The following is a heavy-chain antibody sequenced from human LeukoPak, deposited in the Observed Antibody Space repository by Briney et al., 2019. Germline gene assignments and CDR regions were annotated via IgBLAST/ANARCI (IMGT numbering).Heavy chain of an antibody. Sequence: PGGSLRLSCVVSGFTFSNYWMSWVRQAPGRGLEWVANIRQDGNEKNHVDSVRGRFTISRDNANNSLYLQMNSLRAEDTAVYYCARDTGGGKFDYWGQGTLVTVSS. CDR3: ARDTGGGKFDY. J-gene: IGHJ4*02. CDR1: GFTFSNYW. V-gene: IGHV3-7*01. D-gene: IGHD2-15*01. CDR2: IRQDGNEK.